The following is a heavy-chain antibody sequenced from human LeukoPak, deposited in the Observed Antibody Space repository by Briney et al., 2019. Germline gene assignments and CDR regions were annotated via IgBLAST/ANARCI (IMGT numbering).Heavy chain of an antibody. CDR1: GFTYSSRDW. D-gene: IGHD2-15*01. CDR2: ISSSSSYI. V-gene: IGHV3-21*01. Sequence: GGSLRLSCVASGFTYSSRDWMTWVRQAPGKGLEWVSSISSSSSYIYYADSVKGRFTISRDNAKNSLYLQMNSLRAEDTAVYYCARDYIFDPWGQGTLVTVSS. J-gene: IGHJ5*02. CDR3: ARDYIFDP.